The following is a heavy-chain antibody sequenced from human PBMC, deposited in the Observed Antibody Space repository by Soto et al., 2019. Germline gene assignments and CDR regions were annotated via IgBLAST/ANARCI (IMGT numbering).Heavy chain of an antibody. V-gene: IGHV3-30*18. Sequence: QEQLVESGGGVVQPGRSLRLSCAASGFTFSSYGMHWVRQAPGKGLEWVAVISYDGSNKYYVDSVKGRFTISRDNSKNTLNLQMNSLRAEDTAVYYCAKGSTAMTYFDYWGKGTLVTVSS. CDR2: ISYDGSNK. CDR1: GFTFSSYG. J-gene: IGHJ4*02. CDR3: AKGSTAMTYFDY. D-gene: IGHD5-18*01.